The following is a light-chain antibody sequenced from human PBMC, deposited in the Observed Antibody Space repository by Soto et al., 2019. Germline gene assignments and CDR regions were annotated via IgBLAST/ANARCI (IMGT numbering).Light chain of an antibody. Sequence: QSALTQPASLSGSPGQSITISCTGTNSDVGGYNYVSWYQHHPGKAPKLMIYEVNNRPSGVSNRFSGSKSGNTASLTISGLRAEDEADYYCFSYTSTSTPYVFGAGTKVTVL. V-gene: IGLV2-14*01. CDR1: NSDVGGYNY. J-gene: IGLJ1*01. CDR3: FSYTSTSTPYV. CDR2: EVN.